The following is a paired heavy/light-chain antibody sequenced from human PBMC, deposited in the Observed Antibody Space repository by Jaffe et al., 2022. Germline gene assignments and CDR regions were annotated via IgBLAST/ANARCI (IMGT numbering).Light chain of an antibody. CDR3: QQYGSSPLT. Sequence: EIVLTQSPGTLSLSPGERATLSCRASQSVSAGYLAWYQQNPGQAPRLLIYGASSRATGIPDRFSGSGSGTDFTLTINRLEPEDFAVYYCQQYGSSPLTFGGGTKVEIK. V-gene: IGKV3-20*01. J-gene: IGKJ4*01. CDR2: GAS. CDR1: QSVSAGY.
Heavy chain of an antibody. CDR3: AHRLPYDNIWGSWRLDPLDAFDF. Sequence: QITLKESGPTLVKPTQTLTLTCTFSGFSFSSSGVGVGWIRQPPGKALEWLAVIYWNDDKRYRPSLKSRLTITKDTSKNQVVLTMTNMDPVDTATYYCAHRLPYDNIWGSWRLDPLDAFDFWGQGTLVTVSS. J-gene: IGHJ3*01. D-gene: IGHD3-16*01. V-gene: IGHV2-5*01. CDR1: GFSFSSSGVG. CDR2: IYWNDDK.